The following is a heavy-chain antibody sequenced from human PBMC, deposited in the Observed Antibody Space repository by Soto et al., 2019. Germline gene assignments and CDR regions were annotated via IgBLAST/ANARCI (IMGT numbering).Heavy chain of an antibody. D-gene: IGHD6-19*01. Sequence: PGESLKISCQGSGYSFTNYWIGWVRQMPGKGLEWMGIIYPGDSDTRYSPSFQGQVTIPADKSISTAYLQWSSLKASDTAIYYCARASSGWYKYYFDYWGQGTLVTVSS. V-gene: IGHV5-51*01. CDR1: GYSFTNYW. CDR2: IYPGDSDT. J-gene: IGHJ4*02. CDR3: ARASSGWYKYYFDY.